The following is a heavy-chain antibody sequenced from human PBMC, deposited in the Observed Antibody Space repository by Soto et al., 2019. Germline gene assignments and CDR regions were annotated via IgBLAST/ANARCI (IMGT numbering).Heavy chain of an antibody. J-gene: IGHJ4*02. Sequence: PXETLSLTCTVAGGSISSSSYYWGWIRQPPGKGLEWIGIIYYTGSTYYNPSLKSRVTISVDTSKNQFSLKLSSVTAADTAVYYCARQRRYYYDSSGYPDYWGQGTLVTVS. D-gene: IGHD3-22*01. CDR2: IYYTGST. CDR3: ARQRRYYYDSSGYPDY. V-gene: IGHV4-39*01. CDR1: GGSISSSSYY.